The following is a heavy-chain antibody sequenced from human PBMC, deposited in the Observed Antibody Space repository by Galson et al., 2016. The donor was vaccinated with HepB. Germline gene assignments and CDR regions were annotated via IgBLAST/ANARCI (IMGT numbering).Heavy chain of an antibody. CDR3: AKKIFPGIAVVGTIEDHFGMDV. J-gene: IGHJ6*02. Sequence: SVKVSCKASGGTFNSYGITWVRQAPGQGLEWMGGIIPIFGIPDYAQKLQGRVTITADPSTTTAYMELSSLKSEDTAIYYCAKKIFPGIAVVGTIEDHFGMDVWGQGTTVTVSS. CDR1: GGTFNSYG. V-gene: IGHV1-69*10. D-gene: IGHD6-19*01. CDR2: IIPIFGIP.